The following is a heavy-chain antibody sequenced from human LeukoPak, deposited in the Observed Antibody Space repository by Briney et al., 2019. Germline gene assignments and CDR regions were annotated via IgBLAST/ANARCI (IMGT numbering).Heavy chain of an antibody. CDR1: GFTFSSYA. J-gene: IGHJ4*02. Sequence: GGSLRLSCAASGFTFSSYAMSWVRQAPGKGLEWVSAISGSGGSTYYADSVKGRFTISRDNSKNTLYLQMNSLRAEDTAVYYCAKDLAQYYDFWSGYYKGITGTTGFDYWGQGTLVTVSS. CDR2: ISGSGGST. V-gene: IGHV3-23*01. D-gene: IGHD3-3*01. CDR3: AKDLAQYYDFWSGYYKGITGTTGFDY.